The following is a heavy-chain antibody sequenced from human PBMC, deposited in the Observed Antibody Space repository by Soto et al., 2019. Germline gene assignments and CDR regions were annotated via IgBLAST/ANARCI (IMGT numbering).Heavy chain of an antibody. Sequence: GESLKISCKGSGYSFTSHWISWVRQMPGKGLEWMGRIDPSDSYTNYSPSFQGHVTISADKSISTAYLQWSSLKASDTAMYYCARHELDRSRWYEDYYICGMDVWGQGTTVTASS. D-gene: IGHD6-13*01. V-gene: IGHV5-10-1*01. CDR1: GYSFTSHW. CDR2: IDPSDSYT. J-gene: IGHJ6*02. CDR3: ARHELDRSRWYEDYYICGMDV.